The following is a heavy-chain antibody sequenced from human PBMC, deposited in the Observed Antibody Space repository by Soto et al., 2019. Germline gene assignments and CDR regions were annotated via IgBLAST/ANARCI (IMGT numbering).Heavy chain of an antibody. CDR2: ISGSGGST. D-gene: IGHD3-10*01. Sequence: EVQLLESGGGLVQPGGSLRLSCAASGFTFSSYAMNWVRQAPGKGLEWVSAISGSGGSTYYADSVKGRFTISRDNSKNTLYLQMNSLRAEDTAVYYCAKVGFGELFTYYFDSWGQGTLVTVSS. V-gene: IGHV3-23*01. CDR3: AKVGFGELFTYYFDS. J-gene: IGHJ4*02. CDR1: GFTFSSYA.